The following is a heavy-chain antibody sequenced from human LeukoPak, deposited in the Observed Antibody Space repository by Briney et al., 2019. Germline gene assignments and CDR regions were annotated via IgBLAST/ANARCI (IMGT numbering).Heavy chain of an antibody. CDR2: IRSKAYGGTT. J-gene: IGHJ4*02. D-gene: IGHD3-10*01. Sequence: GGSLRLSCIASGFTFGNYGMSWVRQAPGNGLEWVGFIRSKAYGGTTEYAASVKGRFTISRDDSKSIAYLQMNSLKTEDTAVYFCTGSFGELSFFDYWGQGTLVTVSS. V-gene: IGHV3-49*04. CDR3: TGSFGELSFFDY. CDR1: GFTFGNYG.